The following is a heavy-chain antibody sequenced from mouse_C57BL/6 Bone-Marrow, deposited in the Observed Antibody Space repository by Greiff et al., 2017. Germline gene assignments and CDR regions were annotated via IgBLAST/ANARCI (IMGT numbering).Heavy chain of an antibody. CDR1: GYTFTSYW. V-gene: IGHV1-69*01. CDR3: ARSRGFAY. J-gene: IGHJ3*01. Sequence: VQLQQPGAELVMPGASVKLSCKASGYTFTSYWMHWVKQRPGQGLEWIGEIDPSDSYTNYHQKFKGKSTLTVDKSSSTAYMQLSSLTSEDSAVYYCARSRGFAYWGQGTLVTVSA. CDR2: IDPSDSYT.